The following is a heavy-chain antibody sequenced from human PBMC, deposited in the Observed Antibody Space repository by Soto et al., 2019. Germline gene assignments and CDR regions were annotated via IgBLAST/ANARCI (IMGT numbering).Heavy chain of an antibody. CDR1: GGSISSGGYS. Sequence: QLQLQESGSGLVKPSQTLSLTCAVSGGSISSGGYSWSWIRQPPGKRLEWIGYICHSGSTYCNPPLRSPVDISVDRFKNQLSLKLSSGPAADTAVYYCARGQWSAARPYNWFDPWGQGTLVTVSS. CDR3: ARGQWSAARPYNWFDP. D-gene: IGHD6-6*01. CDR2: ICHSGST. J-gene: IGHJ5*02. V-gene: IGHV4-30-2*01.